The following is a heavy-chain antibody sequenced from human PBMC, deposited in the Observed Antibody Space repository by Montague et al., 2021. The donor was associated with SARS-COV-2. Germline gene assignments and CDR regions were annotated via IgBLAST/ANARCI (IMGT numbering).Heavy chain of an antibody. CDR3: AREGDNGGYWLRGLDD. V-gene: IGHV4-61*02. CDR1: GGSISSGSYY. J-gene: IGHJ6*02. CDR2: NYTSGST. Sequence: TLSLTCTVSGGSISSGSYYWTWIRQPAGKGLGWSGRNYTSGSTNNNSSLKSRGTISVDRSKNQSSRKLSVVTAADTAVYYCAREGDNGGYWLRGLDDWGQGTPVTVSS. D-gene: IGHD1-26*01.